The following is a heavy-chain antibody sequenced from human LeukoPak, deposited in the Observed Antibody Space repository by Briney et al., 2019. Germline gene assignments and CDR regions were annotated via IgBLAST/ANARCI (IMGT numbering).Heavy chain of an antibody. V-gene: IGHV3-23*01. CDR2: ISGSGAST. Sequence: GGSLRLSCAASGFTFSSYGMSWVRQAPGKGLQWVSAISGSGASTYYVDSVKGRFTISRDNSKSTLYLQMNSLRAEDTAVYYCAKVGQRLIRGFLEYWGQGTLVTVSS. J-gene: IGHJ4*02. D-gene: IGHD6-19*01. CDR3: AKVGQRLIRGFLEY. CDR1: GFTFSSYG.